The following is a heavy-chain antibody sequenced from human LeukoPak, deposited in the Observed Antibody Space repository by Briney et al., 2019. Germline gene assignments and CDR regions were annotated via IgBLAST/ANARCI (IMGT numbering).Heavy chain of an antibody. CDR3: ARTAGTEWVFDY. V-gene: IGHV1-2*02. Sequence: ASVKVSCKASGYTFTGFHMHWVRQAPGQGLEWMGWINPNTGDTNYAQKFQGRVSMTRDTSINTAYMELTRLTSDDTAVYYCARTAGTEWVFDYWGQGPLVTASS. J-gene: IGHJ4*02. D-gene: IGHD3-3*01. CDR1: GYTFTGFH. CDR2: INPNTGDT.